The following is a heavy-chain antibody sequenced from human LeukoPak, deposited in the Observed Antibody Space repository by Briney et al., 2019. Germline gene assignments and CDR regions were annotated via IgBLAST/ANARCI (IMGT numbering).Heavy chain of an antibody. D-gene: IGHD6-13*01. J-gene: IGHJ4*02. CDR2: INPKSGGT. V-gene: IGHV1-2*02. CDR3: ARVAAAADIFDY. Sequence: GASVKVSCKASGYIFIDEYMHWVRQAPGQGLEWMGWINPKSGGTHYSQNFQGRLTMTTDTSISIAYMELSRLRSDDTAVYYCARVAAAADIFDYWGQGTLVTVSS. CDR1: GYIFIDEY.